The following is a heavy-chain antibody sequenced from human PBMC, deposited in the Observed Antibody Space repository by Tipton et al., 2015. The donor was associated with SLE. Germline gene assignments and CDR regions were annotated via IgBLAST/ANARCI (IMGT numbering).Heavy chain of an antibody. CDR2: IYSGGSST. D-gene: IGHD3-10*01. Sequence: QLVQSGAEVKKPGASVKVSCKASGYTFTSYGISWVRQAPGQGLEWISVIYSGGSSTYYADSVKGRFTISRDNSKNTLYLQMNSLRAEDTAVYYCAKDAGNYWGQGTLVTVSS. J-gene: IGHJ4*02. V-gene: IGHV3-23*03. CDR3: AKDAGNY. CDR1: GYTFTSYG.